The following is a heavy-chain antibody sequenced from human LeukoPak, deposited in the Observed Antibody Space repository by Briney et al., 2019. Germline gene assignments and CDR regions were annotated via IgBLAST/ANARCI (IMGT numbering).Heavy chain of an antibody. Sequence: SQTLSLTCTVSGGSISSGSYYWSWIRQPAGKGLEWIGRIYTSGSTNYNPSLKSRVTISVDTSKNHFSLKLISVTAADTAVYYCARAPSKTRVDTAMWAFDYWGQGTLVTVSS. CDR3: ARAPSKTRVDTAMWAFDY. V-gene: IGHV4-61*02. J-gene: IGHJ4*02. CDR2: IYTSGST. CDR1: GGSISSGSYY. D-gene: IGHD5-18*01.